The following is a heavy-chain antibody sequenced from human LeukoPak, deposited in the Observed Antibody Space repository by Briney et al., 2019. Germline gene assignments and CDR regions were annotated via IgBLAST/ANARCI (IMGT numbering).Heavy chain of an antibody. CDR3: ARGGPYYDILTATGTSYFDY. V-gene: IGHV3-30*04. CDR1: GFTFSSYA. Sequence: PGGSLRLSCAASGFTFSSYAMHWVRQAPGKGLEWVAVISYDGSNKYYADSVKGRFTISRDNSKNTLYLQMNSLRAEDTAVYYCARGGPYYDILTATGTSYFDYWGQGTLVTVSS. CDR2: ISYDGSNK. J-gene: IGHJ4*02. D-gene: IGHD3-9*01.